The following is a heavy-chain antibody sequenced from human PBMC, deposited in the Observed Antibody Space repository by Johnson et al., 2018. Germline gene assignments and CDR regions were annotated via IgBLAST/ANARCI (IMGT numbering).Heavy chain of an antibody. Sequence: QVQLQESGPGLVKPSQTLSLTCTVSGGSIISGTYYWTWIRQPAGKGLEWIGRVYSDGYTKYNPSHKSRVTISVDTSKNQFSLKLSSVTAADTAVDYCARAPRGYSYGYDYYYYMDVWGKGTTVTVSS. D-gene: IGHD5-18*01. J-gene: IGHJ6*03. CDR1: GGSIISGTYY. CDR3: ARAPRGYSYGYDYYYYMDV. CDR2: VYSDGYT. V-gene: IGHV4-61*02.